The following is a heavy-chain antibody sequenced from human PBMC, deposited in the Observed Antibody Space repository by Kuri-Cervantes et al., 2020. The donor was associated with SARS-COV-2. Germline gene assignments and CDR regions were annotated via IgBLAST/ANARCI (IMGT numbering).Heavy chain of an antibody. J-gene: IGHJ5*02. Sequence: SETLSLTCTVSGGSISSSSYYWGWIRQPPGKGLEWIGSIYYSGSTYYNPSLKSRVTISVDTSKNQFSLKLSSVTAADTAVYYCARDGSSWGEFDPWGQGTLVTVSS. CDR2: IYYSGST. V-gene: IGHV4-39*07. CDR3: ARDGSSWGEFDP. CDR1: GGSISSSSYY. D-gene: IGHD6-13*01.